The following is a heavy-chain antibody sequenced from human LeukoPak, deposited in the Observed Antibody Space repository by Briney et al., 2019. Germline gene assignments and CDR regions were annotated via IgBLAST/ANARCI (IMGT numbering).Heavy chain of an antibody. V-gene: IGHV2-5*02. CDR1: GFLLRTPGVG. D-gene: IGHD4-17*01. CDR3: AHLDYADYPTDDAFDI. CDR2: IYWDDDK. J-gene: IGHJ3*02. Sequence: SGPTLANPTQALTLTCTFSGFLLRTPGVGVGWIRQPPGKALEWLALIYWDDDKYYSTSLKHRLTITKDTSKTQMVLTMTNLDPVDTATYYCAHLDYADYPTDDAFDIWGQGTMVTVSS.